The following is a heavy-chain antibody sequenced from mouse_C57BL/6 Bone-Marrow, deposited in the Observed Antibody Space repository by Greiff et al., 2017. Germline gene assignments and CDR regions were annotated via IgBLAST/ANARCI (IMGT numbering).Heavy chain of an antibody. CDR2: INPNYGTT. V-gene: IGHV1-39*01. Sequence: VQLKESGPELVKPGASVKISCKASGYSFTDYNMNWVKQSNGKSLEWIGVINPNYGTTSYNKKFKGKATLTVDQSSSTAYMQLNSLTSEDSAVYNSARGYDDNYARDYWGQETSVTVSS. J-gene: IGHJ4*01. CDR1: GYSFTDYN. D-gene: IGHD2-3*01. CDR3: ARGYDDNYARDY.